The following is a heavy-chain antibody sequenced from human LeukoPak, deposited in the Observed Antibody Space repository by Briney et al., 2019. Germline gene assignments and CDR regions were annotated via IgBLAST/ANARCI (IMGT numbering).Heavy chain of an antibody. J-gene: IGHJ4*02. D-gene: IGHD3-22*01. Sequence: PSETLSLTCAVYGGSFSGYYWSWIRQPPGKGLEWMGYIYYSGSTNYNPSLKSRVTISVDTSKNQFSLKLSSVTAADTAVYYCARQKESYYDSTGYYPWYFDYWGQGTLVTVSS. CDR3: ARQKESYYDSTGYYPWYFDY. CDR2: IYYSGST. CDR1: GGSFSGYY. V-gene: IGHV4-59*01.